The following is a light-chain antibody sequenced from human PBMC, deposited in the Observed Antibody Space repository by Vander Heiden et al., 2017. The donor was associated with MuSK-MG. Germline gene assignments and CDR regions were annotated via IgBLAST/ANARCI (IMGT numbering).Light chain of an antibody. Sequence: DVQLTQSPSSLSASVGDRVSLTCRATRSITSYLNWYQQKPGKAPKLLIYAASSLQSGVSSRFSGSGSETYFTLTISSLQPEDFATYYCQQTDDMPFTFGPGTKVDV. J-gene: IGKJ3*01. CDR1: RSITSY. CDR2: AAS. CDR3: QQTDDMPFT. V-gene: IGKV1-39*01.